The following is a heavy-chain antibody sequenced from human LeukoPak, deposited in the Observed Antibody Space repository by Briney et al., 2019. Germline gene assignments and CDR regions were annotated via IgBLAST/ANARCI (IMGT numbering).Heavy chain of an antibody. CDR3: ARWGGGADY. D-gene: IGHD3-10*01. CDR2: ISSKGDIT. CDR1: GFTFGSYA. V-gene: IGHV3-64*01. Sequence: GSLRLSCAASGFTFGSYAMHWVRQAPGKGLEFVSAISSKGDITYYASSVKGRFIMSRDNSKNTLYLQMGSLRAEDMAVYYCARWGGGADYWGQGTLVTVSS. J-gene: IGHJ4*02.